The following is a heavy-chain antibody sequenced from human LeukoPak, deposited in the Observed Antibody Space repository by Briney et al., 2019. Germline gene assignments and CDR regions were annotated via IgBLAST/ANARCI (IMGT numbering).Heavy chain of an antibody. CDR2: ISSSGSTI. V-gene: IGHV3-11*01. CDR3: ARDAQQLAYGDNWFDP. J-gene: IGHJ5*02. Sequence: GGSLRLSCAASGFTFSDYYMSWIRQAPGKWLEWVSYISSSGSTIYYADSVKGRFTISRDNAKNSLYLQMNSLRAEDTAVYYCARDAQQLAYGDNWFDPWGQGTLVTVSS. D-gene: IGHD6-13*01. CDR1: GFTFSDYY.